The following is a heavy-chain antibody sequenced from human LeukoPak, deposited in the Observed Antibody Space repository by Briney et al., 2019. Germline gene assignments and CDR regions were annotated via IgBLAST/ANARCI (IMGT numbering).Heavy chain of an antibody. CDR2: IYHSGST. CDR3: AGPGGYSDWLPFGY. J-gene: IGHJ4*02. CDR1: GYSISSGYY. V-gene: IGHV4-38-2*02. Sequence: PSETLSLTCTVSGYSISSGYYWGWIRQPPGKGLERIGSIYHSGSTNYNPSLKSRVTISVDTSKNQFSLKLTSVTASDTAVYYCAGPGGYSDWLPFGYWGLGTLVTVSS. D-gene: IGHD3-9*01.